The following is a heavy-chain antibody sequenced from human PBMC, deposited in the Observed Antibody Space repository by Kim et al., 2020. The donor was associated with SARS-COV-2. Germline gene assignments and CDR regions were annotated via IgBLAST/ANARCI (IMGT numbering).Heavy chain of an antibody. Sequence: KYYADSVKGRFTISRDNSKKALYWQMNSLRAEDTAVYYCARDVSSSWFDYWCQGTLVTVSS. D-gene: IGHD6-13*01. J-gene: IGHJ4*02. CDR2: K. V-gene: IGHV3-33*01. CDR3: ARDVSSSWFDY.